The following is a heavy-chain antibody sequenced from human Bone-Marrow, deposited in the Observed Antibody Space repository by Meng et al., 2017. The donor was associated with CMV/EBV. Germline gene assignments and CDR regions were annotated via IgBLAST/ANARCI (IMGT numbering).Heavy chain of an antibody. V-gene: IGHV1-18*01. CDR2: ISAYDGDT. D-gene: IGHD2-21*01. CDR3: ARPVVDYGMDV. J-gene: IGHJ6*02. Sequence: ASVKVSCKASGYTFTNYGISWVRQAPGQGLEWMGWISAYDGDTNYARKFRGRLTMTTDTSTATAYMELRSLRSEDTAVYYCARPVVDYGMDVWGQGTTVTVSS. CDR1: GYTFTNYG.